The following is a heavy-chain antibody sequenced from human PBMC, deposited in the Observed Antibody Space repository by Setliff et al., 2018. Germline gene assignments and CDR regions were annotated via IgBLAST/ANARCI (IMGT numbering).Heavy chain of an antibody. V-gene: IGHV3-7*01. CDR2: IKQDGSET. J-gene: IGHJ5*02. CDR1: GFTFSSYW. D-gene: IGHD2-2*01. Sequence: GGSLRLSCAASGFTFSSYWMTWVRQAPGKGLEWVANIKQDGSETYYVDSVKGRFTISRDNAKNSLYLQMNSLRAEDTALYYCTYYCSSTSCYRDLDWFDPWGQGTLVTVSS. CDR3: TYYCSSTSCYRDLDWFDP.